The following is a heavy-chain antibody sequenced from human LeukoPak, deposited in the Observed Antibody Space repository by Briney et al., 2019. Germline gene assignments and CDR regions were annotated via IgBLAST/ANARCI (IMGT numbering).Heavy chain of an antibody. V-gene: IGHV4-4*07. J-gene: IGHJ4*02. Sequence: SETLSLTCTVSGGSISSYYWSWIRQPAGKGLEWIGRIYTSGSTNYNPSLKSRVTMSVDTSKNQFSLKLSSVTAADTAVYYCARGYSSGWYLSRANYEFDYWGQGTLVTVSS. D-gene: IGHD6-19*01. CDR1: GGSISSYY. CDR3: ARGYSSGWYLSRANYEFDY. CDR2: IYTSGST.